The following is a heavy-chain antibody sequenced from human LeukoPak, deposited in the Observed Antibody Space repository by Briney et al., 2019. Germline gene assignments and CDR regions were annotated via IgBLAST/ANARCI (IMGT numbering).Heavy chain of an antibody. D-gene: IGHD2-15*01. CDR3: ARHVVEVVAAMDV. V-gene: IGHV4-39*01. CDR2: IYYSGST. CDR1: GRSISSRSYF. J-gene: IGHJ6*03. Sequence: PSETLSLTCTVSGRSISSRSYFWRWIRQPPGKVVGWIGSIYYSGSTYYNPSLKSRVTISVDTSKNEFSLKLSSVTAADTAVYYCARHVVEVVAAMDVWGKGTTVTVSS.